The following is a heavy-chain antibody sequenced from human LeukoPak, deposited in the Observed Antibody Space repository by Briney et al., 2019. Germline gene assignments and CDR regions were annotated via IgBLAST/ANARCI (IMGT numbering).Heavy chain of an antibody. CDR3: AREKLGYCSSTSCHNWFDP. Sequence: ASETLSLTCTVSGGSISSYYWSWIRQPPGKGLEWIGYIYYSGSTNYNPSLKSQVTMSVDTSKNQFSLKLSSVTAADTAVYYCAREKLGYCSSTSCHNWFDPWGQGTLVTVSS. CDR2: IYYSGST. J-gene: IGHJ5*02. V-gene: IGHV4-59*12. CDR1: GGSISSYY. D-gene: IGHD2-2*01.